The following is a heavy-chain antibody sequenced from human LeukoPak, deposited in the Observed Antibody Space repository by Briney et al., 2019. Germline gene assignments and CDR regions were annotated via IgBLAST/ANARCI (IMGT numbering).Heavy chain of an antibody. CDR2: MSSDGSSS. V-gene: IGHV3-74*01. Sequence: PGGSLRLSCAASGFTFSSYAMSWVRQAPGKGLEWVSRMSSDGSSSTYADSVKGRFTVSRDIAKNTLYLQMNSLRAEDTAVYYCGSGSYNSGDSWGQGTLVTVSS. J-gene: IGHJ5*01. CDR3: GSGSYNSGDS. D-gene: IGHD6-19*01. CDR1: GFTFSSYA.